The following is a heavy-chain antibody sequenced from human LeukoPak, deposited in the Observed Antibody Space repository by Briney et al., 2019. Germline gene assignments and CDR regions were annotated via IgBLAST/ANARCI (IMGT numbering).Heavy chain of an antibody. D-gene: IGHD3-10*01. CDR1: GGTFSSYA. V-gene: IGHV1-69*04. CDR3: ARDAAYLPYYGSGSYYNEYDY. Sequence: SVKVCCKASGGTFSSYAISWVRQAPGQGLEWMGRIIPILGIANYAQKFQGRVTITADKSTSTAYMELSSLRSEDTAVYYCARDAAYLPYYGSGSYYNEYDYWGQGTLVTVSS. J-gene: IGHJ4*02. CDR2: IIPILGIA.